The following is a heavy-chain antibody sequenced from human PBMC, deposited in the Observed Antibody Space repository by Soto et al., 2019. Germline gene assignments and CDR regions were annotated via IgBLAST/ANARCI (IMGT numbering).Heavy chain of an antibody. CDR3: AREYGDFDKVLDY. CDR2: ISSSSSYI. D-gene: IGHD4-17*01. Sequence: EVQLVESGGGLVKPGGSLRLSCAASGFTFSSYSMNWVRQAPGKGLEWVSSISSSSSYIYYADSVKGRFTISRDNAKNSLYLQMNSLRAEDTAVYYCAREYGDFDKVLDYWGQGTLVTVSS. CDR1: GFTFSSYS. V-gene: IGHV3-21*01. J-gene: IGHJ4*02.